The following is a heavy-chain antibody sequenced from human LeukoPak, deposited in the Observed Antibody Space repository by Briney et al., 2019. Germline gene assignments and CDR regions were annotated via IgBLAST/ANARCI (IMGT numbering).Heavy chain of an antibody. Sequence: GGSLRLSCAASGFTFSSYWMSWVRQAPGKGLEWVANIKQDGSEKYYVDSVKGRFTISRDNAKNSLYLQMNSLRAEDTAVYYCARVKDYDFWSGMEDYWGQETLVTVSS. CDR1: GFTFSSYW. D-gene: IGHD3-3*01. CDR2: IKQDGSEK. J-gene: IGHJ4*02. CDR3: ARVKDYDFWSGMEDY. V-gene: IGHV3-7*01.